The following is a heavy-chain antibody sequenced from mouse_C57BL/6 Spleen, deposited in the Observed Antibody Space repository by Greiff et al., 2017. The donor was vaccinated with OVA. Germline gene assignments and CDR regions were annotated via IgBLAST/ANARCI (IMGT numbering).Heavy chain of an antibody. J-gene: IGHJ2*01. Sequence: QVQLQQPGAELVRPGTSVKLSCKASGYTFTSYWMHWVKQRPGQGLEWVGVIDPSDSYTNYNQKFKGKATLTVDTSSSTAYMQLSSLTSEDSAVYYCALNFFDYWGPGTTLTVSS. CDR2: IDPSDSYT. CDR1: GYTFTSYW. V-gene: IGHV1-59*01. CDR3: ALNFFDY.